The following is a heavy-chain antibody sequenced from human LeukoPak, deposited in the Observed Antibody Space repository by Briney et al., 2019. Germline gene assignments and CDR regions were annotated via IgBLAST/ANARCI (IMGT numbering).Heavy chain of an antibody. V-gene: IGHV1-2*02. D-gene: IGHD3-3*01. CDR3: AREVELGLLEWLLQNYFDY. CDR2: INPNSGGT. Sequence: ASVKVSCKASGYTFTGYYMHWVRQAPGQGLEWMGWINPNSGGTNYAQRFQGRVTMTRDTSISTAYMELSRLRSDDTAVYYCAREVELGLLEWLLQNYFDYWGQGTLVTVSS. CDR1: GYTFTGYY. J-gene: IGHJ4*02.